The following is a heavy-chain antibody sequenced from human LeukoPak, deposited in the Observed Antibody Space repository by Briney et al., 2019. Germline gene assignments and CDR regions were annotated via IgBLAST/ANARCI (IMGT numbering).Heavy chain of an antibody. CDR2: IYYSGST. J-gene: IGHJ4*02. V-gene: IGHV4-59*08. Sequence: KPSETLSLTCTVSGSSISSYYWSWIRQPPGKGLEWIGYIYYSGSTNYNPSLKSRVTISVDTSKNQFSLKLSSVTAADTAVYYCARQARNFDYWGQGTLVTVSS. CDR1: GSSISSYY. CDR3: ARQARNFDY.